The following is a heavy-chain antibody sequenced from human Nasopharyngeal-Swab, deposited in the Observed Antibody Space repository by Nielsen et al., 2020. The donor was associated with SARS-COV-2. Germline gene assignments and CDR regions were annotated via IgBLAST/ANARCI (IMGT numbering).Heavy chain of an antibody. J-gene: IGHJ4*02. V-gene: IGHV1-69*13. Sequence: SVKVSCKASGGTFSSYAISWVRQAPGQGLEWMGGIIPIFGTANYAQKFQGRVTITEDESTSTAYMELSSLRSEDTAVYYCVYGSGSYYNLYYWGQGTLVTVSS. CDR3: VYGSGSYYNLYY. D-gene: IGHD3-10*01. CDR1: GGTFSSYA. CDR2: IIPIFGTA.